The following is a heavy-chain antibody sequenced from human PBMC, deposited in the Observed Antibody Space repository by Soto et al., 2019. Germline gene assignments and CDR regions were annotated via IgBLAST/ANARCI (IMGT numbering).Heavy chain of an antibody. CDR2: INSDGSST. Sequence: EVQLVESGGGLVQPGGSLRLSCAASGFTFRTYWMHWVRQAPGKGLVWVSRINSDGSSTSYADSVKGRFTISRDNAKKTLYLQMNSLRAEDTAVYYCASLTTVVTMGGYWGQGILVTVSS. CDR1: GFTFRTYW. D-gene: IGHD4-17*01. J-gene: IGHJ4*02. CDR3: ASLTTVVTMGGY. V-gene: IGHV3-74*01.